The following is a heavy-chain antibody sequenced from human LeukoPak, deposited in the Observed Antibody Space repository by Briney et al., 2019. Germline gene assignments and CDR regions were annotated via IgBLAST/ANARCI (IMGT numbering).Heavy chain of an antibody. J-gene: IGHJ4*02. Sequence: GGSLRLFCAVSGFTFSSYEMNWVRQAPGKGLEWVSYISSSGNTVYYPDSVKGRFTISRDNAKNSLYLQMNSLRGEDTAVYYCARGGAVAGLYWGQGTLVTVSS. CDR3: ARGGAVAGLY. D-gene: IGHD6-19*01. CDR1: GFTFSSYE. V-gene: IGHV3-48*03. CDR2: ISSSGNTV.